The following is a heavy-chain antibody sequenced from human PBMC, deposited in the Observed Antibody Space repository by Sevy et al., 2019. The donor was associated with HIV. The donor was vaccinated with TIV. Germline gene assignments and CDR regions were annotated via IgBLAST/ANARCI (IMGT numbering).Heavy chain of an antibody. CDR1: GYTLTKLS. CDR2: SDPQHGET. J-gene: IGHJ5*02. CDR3: AIVGLRYFSGSSVYQGDCFDP. V-gene: IGHV1-24*01. D-gene: IGHD2-15*01. Sequence: ASVKVSCKVSGYTLTKLSIHWVRQAPGKGLEWMGNSDPQHGETIYAQNFQGRVTMTEDTSTDTAFMELSSLTSEDTALYYCAIVGLRYFSGSSVYQGDCFDPWGQGTLVTVSS.